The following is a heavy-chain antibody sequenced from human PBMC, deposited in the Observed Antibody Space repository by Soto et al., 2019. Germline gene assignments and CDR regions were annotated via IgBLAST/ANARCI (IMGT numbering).Heavy chain of an antibody. CDR2: IIPIFGRA. CDR1: GGTFSSYA. J-gene: IGHJ4*02. D-gene: IGHD2-15*01. V-gene: IGHV1-69*12. Sequence: QVQLVQSGAEVKKPGSSVRVSCRASGGTFSSYAISWVRQAPGQGLEWMGGIIPIFGRASYAQKFQGRVTITADETTITAEMKLGSLRSEDTAVYYCARSPATVVNPHFDYWGQGTLVTVSS. CDR3: ARSPATVVNPHFDY.